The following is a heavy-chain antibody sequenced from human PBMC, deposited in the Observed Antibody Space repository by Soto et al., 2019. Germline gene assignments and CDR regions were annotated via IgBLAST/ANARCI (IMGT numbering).Heavy chain of an antibody. CDR2: ITDTGVTT. V-gene: IGHV3-23*01. Sequence: GGSLRLSCTASGFTFYTYAMTWVRQAPGKGLEWASSITDTGVTTYYADSVKGRFTISRDNSKNTLYLQMNSLRTDDSAVYYCAKDTPVVMFLFDSWGRGTLVTVSS. J-gene: IGHJ4*02. CDR1: GFTFYTYA. D-gene: IGHD2-15*01. CDR3: AKDTPVVMFLFDS.